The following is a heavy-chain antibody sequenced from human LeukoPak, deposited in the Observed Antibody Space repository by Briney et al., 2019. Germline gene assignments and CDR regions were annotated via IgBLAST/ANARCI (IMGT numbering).Heavy chain of an antibody. CDR2: IFYNEGT. D-gene: IGHD2-21*02. CDR1: SGSFRTYY. Sequence: TSSETLSLTCTVSSGSFRTYYWSWIRQPPGKGLEWIGYIFYNEGTSYNPSLKSRVTISVDTSKNQFSLKLSSVTAADTAVYYCASGAYCGGDCYADFDYWGQGTLVTVSS. V-gene: IGHV4-59*12. CDR3: ASGAYCGGDCYADFDY. J-gene: IGHJ4*02.